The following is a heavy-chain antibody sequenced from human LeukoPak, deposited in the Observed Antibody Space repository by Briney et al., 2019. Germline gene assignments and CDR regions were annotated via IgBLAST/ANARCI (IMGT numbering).Heavy chain of an antibody. Sequence: GGSLRLSCAASGFTFSSYAMNWVRQAPGQGLEWVSGISGSGGSTYYADSVKGRFTISRDNSKNTLYLQMNSLRAEDTAVYYCAKTTGVVPAAAGYMDVWGKGTTVTVSS. CDR2: ISGSGGST. CDR1: GFTFSSYA. CDR3: AKTTGVVPAAAGYMDV. V-gene: IGHV3-23*01. D-gene: IGHD2-2*01. J-gene: IGHJ6*03.